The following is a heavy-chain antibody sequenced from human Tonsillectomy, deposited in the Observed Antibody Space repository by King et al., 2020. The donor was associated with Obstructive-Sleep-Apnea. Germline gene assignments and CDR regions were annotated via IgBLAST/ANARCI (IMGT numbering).Heavy chain of an antibody. Sequence: VQLVESGGGVVRPGGSLRLSCAASGFTCGGYGMSWVLQAPGKGLEGVSGINWNGGETGYANSVKGRFTVSRDNVKNSLYLQMNSLRAEDTALYYCARGYSSGWYIPGYWGQGTLVTVSS. CDR2: INWNGGET. D-gene: IGHD6-19*01. J-gene: IGHJ4*02. V-gene: IGHV3-20*04. CDR1: GFTCGGYG. CDR3: ARGYSSGWYIPGY.